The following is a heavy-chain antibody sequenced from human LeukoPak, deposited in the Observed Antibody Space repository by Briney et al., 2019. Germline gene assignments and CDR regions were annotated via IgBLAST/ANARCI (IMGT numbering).Heavy chain of an antibody. CDR2: ISSGGSTI. D-gene: IGHD2-8*02. Sequence: GGSLRLSCAAPGFTVSSNYMSWVRQAPGKGLVWVAYISSGGSTIYYADSVRGRFTISRDSARNSLYLQMDSLRDEDTAVYYCARDETGVGSGGIDFWGQGTLVTVSS. V-gene: IGHV3-48*02. CDR3: ARDETGVGSGGIDF. CDR1: GFTVSSNY. J-gene: IGHJ4*02.